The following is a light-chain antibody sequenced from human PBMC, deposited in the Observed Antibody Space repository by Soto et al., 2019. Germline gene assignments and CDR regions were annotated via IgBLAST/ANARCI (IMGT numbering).Light chain of an antibody. CDR1: SSDVGGYNY. CDR2: EVS. J-gene: IGLJ1*01. Sequence: QSVLTQPPSASGSPGQSVTISCSGTSSDVGGYNYVSWYQQHPGKAPKLMIYEVSKRPSGVPDRFSGSKSGNTASLTVSGLQAEDEADYYCISYDGTDYVFGNGTKLTV. V-gene: IGLV2-8*01. CDR3: ISYDGTDYV.